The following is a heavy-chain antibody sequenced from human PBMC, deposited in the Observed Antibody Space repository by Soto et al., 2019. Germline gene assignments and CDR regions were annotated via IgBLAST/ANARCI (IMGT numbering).Heavy chain of an antibody. CDR3: ARHISNVRYYYDVMDG. J-gene: IGHJ6*02. Sequence: GDYLKISCKGSGYTFTDYWIGWVRQLPGKGLEWMGLIYPGESDTRYSPSFQGHVTITVDKSTRTAYLQWNTLKASDTAMYYCARHISNVRYYYDVMDGCGQGTTVTFSS. CDR1: GYTFTDYW. CDR2: IYPGESDT. D-gene: IGHD4-4*01. V-gene: IGHV5-51*01.